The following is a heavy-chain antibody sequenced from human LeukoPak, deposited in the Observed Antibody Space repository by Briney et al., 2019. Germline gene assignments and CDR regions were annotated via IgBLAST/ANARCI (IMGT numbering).Heavy chain of an antibody. J-gene: IGHJ4*02. Sequence: PSETLSLTCTVSGDSISSSDYYWGWIRQPPGKGLGWIGTISYSGSTYYNPSLQSRVTISVDASQNQFSLELSSVTAADTAVYYCARGSRRLADFHYWGQGTLVTVSS. CDR3: ARGSRRLADFHY. D-gene: IGHD1-26*01. CDR2: ISYSGST. CDR1: GDSISSSDYY. V-gene: IGHV4-39*01.